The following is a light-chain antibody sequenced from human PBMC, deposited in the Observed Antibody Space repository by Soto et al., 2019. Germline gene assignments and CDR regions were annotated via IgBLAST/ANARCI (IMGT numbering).Light chain of an antibody. CDR1: QGISSY. CDR3: QQYYSYPPT. J-gene: IGKJ1*01. V-gene: IGKV1-8*01. CDR2: AAS. Sequence: AIRMTQSPSSFSASTGDRVTITCRASQGISSYLAWYQQKPGKDPKLLIYAASTLQSGVPSRFSGSGSGTDFTLTISCLQSEDFATYYCQQYYSYPPTFGQGNKVEIK.